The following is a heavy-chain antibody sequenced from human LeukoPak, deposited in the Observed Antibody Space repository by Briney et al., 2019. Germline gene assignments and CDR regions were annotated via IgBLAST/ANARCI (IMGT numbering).Heavy chain of an antibody. CDR2: IIPIFGTA. CDR3: ARDSLRDYGDYRDAFDT. D-gene: IGHD4-17*01. CDR1: GGTFISYA. V-gene: IGHV1-69*13. J-gene: IGHJ3*02. Sequence: SVKVSCKASGGTFISYAISWVRQAPGQGLEWMGGIIPIFGTANYAQKFQGRVTITADESTSTAYMELSSLRSEDTAVYYCARDSLRDYGDYRDAFDTWGQGTMVTVSS.